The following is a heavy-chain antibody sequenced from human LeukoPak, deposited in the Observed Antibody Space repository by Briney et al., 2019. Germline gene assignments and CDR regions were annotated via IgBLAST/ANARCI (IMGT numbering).Heavy chain of an antibody. CDR1: GYTFTGYY. CDR3: ARTYVEYQALNWFDP. CDR2: INPNSGGT. J-gene: IGHJ5*02. D-gene: IGHD2-2*01. Sequence: GASVKVSCKASGYTFTGYYMHWVRQAPGQGLEWMGWINPNSGGTNYAQKFQGRVTMTRDTSISTAYMELSRLRSDDTAVYYCARTYVEYQALNWFDPWGQGTLVTVSS. V-gene: IGHV1-2*02.